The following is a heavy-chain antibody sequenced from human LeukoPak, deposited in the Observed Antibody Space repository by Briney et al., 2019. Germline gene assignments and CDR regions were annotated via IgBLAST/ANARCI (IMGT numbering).Heavy chain of an antibody. CDR2: IYYSGST. CDR3: ARQSEADSGSYDY. D-gene: IGHD1-26*01. Sequence: NPSETLSLTCTVSGGSISSSSYYWGWIRQPPGKGLEWIGSIYYSGSTYYNPSLKSRVTISVDTSKNQFSLKLSSVTAADTAVYYCARQSEADSGSYDYWGQGTLVTVSS. J-gene: IGHJ4*02. V-gene: IGHV4-39*01. CDR1: GGSISSSSYY.